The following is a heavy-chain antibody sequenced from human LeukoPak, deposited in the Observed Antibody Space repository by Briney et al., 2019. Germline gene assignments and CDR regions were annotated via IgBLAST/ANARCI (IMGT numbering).Heavy chain of an antibody. D-gene: IGHD3-3*01. Sequence: PSETLSLTCTVSGGSISSYYWSWIRQPPGKGLEWIGYIYYSGSTNYNPSLKSRVTISVDTSKNQFSLKLSSVTAADTAVYYCARIGWSSTYYDFWSGTTGWYYFDYWGQGTLVTVSS. CDR2: IYYSGST. J-gene: IGHJ4*02. CDR1: GGSISSYY. V-gene: IGHV4-59*01. CDR3: ARIGWSSTYYDFWSGTTGWYYFDY.